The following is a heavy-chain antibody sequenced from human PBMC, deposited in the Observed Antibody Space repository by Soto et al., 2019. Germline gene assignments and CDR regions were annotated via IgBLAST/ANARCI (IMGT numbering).Heavy chain of an antibody. CDR1: GYTFTSYA. D-gene: IGHD5-12*01. Sequence: ASVKVSCKASGYTFTSYAMHWVRQAPGQRLEWMGWINAYNGNTNYAQKLQGRVTMTTDTSTSTAYMELRSLRSDDTAVYYCARGLSGYDSGWFDPWGQGTLVTVSS. J-gene: IGHJ5*02. CDR3: ARGLSGYDSGWFDP. CDR2: INAYNGNT. V-gene: IGHV1-18*01.